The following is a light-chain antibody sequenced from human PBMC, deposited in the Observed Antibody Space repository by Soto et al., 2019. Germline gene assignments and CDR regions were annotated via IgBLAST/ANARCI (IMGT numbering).Light chain of an antibody. J-gene: IGKJ4*02. CDR3: QQYGSSPRT. CDR2: GAS. V-gene: IGKV3-20*01. CDR1: QSVSSNY. Sequence: EIVLTQSPGTLSLSPGERATLSCRASQSVSSNYLAWYQQKPRQAPRLHIYGASSRATGIADRFSGSGSGTDFTLTISRLEHEDFEGYSCQQYGSSPRTFGGGTKVEIK.